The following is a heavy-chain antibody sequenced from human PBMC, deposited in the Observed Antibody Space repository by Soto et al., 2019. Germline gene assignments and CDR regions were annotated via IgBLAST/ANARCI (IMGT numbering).Heavy chain of an antibody. V-gene: IGHV4-34*01. CDR1: GGSFSGYY. CDR2: INHSGST. Sequence: SETLSLTCAVYGGSFSGYYWSWIRQPPGKGLEWIGEINHSGSTNYNPSLKSRVTISVDTSKNQFSLKLSSVTAADTAVYYCARERVLTTVVTRGAFDIWGQGTMVTVSS. CDR3: ARERVLTTVVTRGAFDI. D-gene: IGHD4-17*01. J-gene: IGHJ3*02.